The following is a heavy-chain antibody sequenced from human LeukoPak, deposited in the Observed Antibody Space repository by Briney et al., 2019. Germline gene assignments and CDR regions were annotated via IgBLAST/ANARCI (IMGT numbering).Heavy chain of an antibody. CDR2: IYYSGST. CDR1: GGSISSSSYY. V-gene: IGHV4-39*07. Sequence: SETLSLTCTVSGGSISSSSYYWGWIRQPPGKGLEWIGSIYYSGSTYYNPSLKSRVTISVDTSKNQFSLKLSSVTAADTAVYYCARGVVPAAMRGVGDAFDIWGQGTMVTVSS. CDR3: ARGVVPAAMRGVGDAFDI. D-gene: IGHD2-2*01. J-gene: IGHJ3*02.